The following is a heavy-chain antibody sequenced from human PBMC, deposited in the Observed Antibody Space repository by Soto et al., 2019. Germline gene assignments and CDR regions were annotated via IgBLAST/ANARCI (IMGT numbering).Heavy chain of an antibody. Sequence: QVQLVQSGAEVKKPGSSVKVSCKASGGTFSSYAISWVRQAPGQGLEWMGGIIPIFGTANYAQKFQGRVMITADKSTSTAYMELSSLRAEDTAVYYCAIGKLELLQAAFDIWGQGTMVTVSS. V-gene: IGHV1-69*06. J-gene: IGHJ3*02. CDR3: AIGKLELLQAAFDI. CDR2: IIPIFGTA. CDR1: GGTFSSYA. D-gene: IGHD1-7*01.